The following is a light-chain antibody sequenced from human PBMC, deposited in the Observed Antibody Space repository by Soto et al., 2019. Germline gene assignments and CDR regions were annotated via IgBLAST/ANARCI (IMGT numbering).Light chain of an antibody. CDR1: QDVSDF. CDR3: QYLNGVPTIT. J-gene: IGKJ5*01. V-gene: IGKV1-9*01. Sequence: DIHLTQSPSILSASVGDRVTLTCRASQDVSDFLAWYQHAPGKVPNLLIYGGYTLQSGVPSRFSGGGSGTEFSLTITGLQPEDSATYYCQYLNGVPTITFGQGTRLEIK. CDR2: GGY.